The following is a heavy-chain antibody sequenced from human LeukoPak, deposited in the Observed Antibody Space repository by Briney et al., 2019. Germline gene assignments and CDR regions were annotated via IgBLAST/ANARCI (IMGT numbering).Heavy chain of an antibody. Sequence: SETLSLTCAVYGGSLSGYYWNWIRQSPGKGLGWIGEINQSGSTNYNPSLKSRVTISVDTSKNQFSLKLSSVTAADTAVYYCARDSLTMSRTEWFDPWGQGTLVTVSS. CDR3: ARDSLTMSRTEWFDP. CDR1: GGSLSGYY. CDR2: INQSGST. V-gene: IGHV4-34*01. J-gene: IGHJ5*02. D-gene: IGHD3-22*01.